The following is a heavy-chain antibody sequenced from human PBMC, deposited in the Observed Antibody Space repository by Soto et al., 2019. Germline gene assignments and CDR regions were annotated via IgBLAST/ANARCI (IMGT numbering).Heavy chain of an antibody. Sequence: GGSLRLSCGVSGFTFSSYWMNWVRQAPGKGLEWVANINEDGSEEYYVDSVEGRFTISRDNAKNSLYLQMNSLRAEDTAVYCCARATRTKAARPGYYGMDVWGQGTTVTVSS. CDR1: GFTFSSYW. D-gene: IGHD6-6*01. V-gene: IGHV3-7*01. J-gene: IGHJ6*02. CDR3: ARATRTKAARPGYYGMDV. CDR2: INEDGSEE.